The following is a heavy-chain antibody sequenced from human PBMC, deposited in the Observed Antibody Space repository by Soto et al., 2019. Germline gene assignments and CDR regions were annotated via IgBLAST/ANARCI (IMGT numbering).Heavy chain of an antibody. J-gene: IGHJ4*02. CDR1: GYSFNTYW. CDR3: ARGGVSTRTFDY. Sequence: RGESLNISCKGSGYSFNTYWIAWVRQLPGKGLELMGIIYPSDSDTRYRPPFQGQVTITADKSISAAYLQWSSLRASDTDMYYCARGGVSTRTFDYWGQGTPVTVSS. D-gene: IGHD3-3*01. CDR2: IYPSDSDT. V-gene: IGHV5-51*01.